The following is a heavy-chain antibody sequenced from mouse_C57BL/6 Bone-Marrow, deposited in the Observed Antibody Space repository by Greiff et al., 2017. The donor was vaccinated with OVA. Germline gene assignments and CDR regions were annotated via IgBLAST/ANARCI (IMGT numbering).Heavy chain of an antibody. CDR2: IRLTSDNYAT. V-gene: IGHV6-3*01. CDR3: AVTGGGYARDY. CDR1: GFTFSNYW. J-gene: IGHJ4*01. Sequence: EVQLEESGGGLVQPGGSMKLSCVASGFTFSNYWMNWVRQSPEQGLEWVAQIRLTSDNYATHYAVSVKGRFTISRDDSTSSVYRQMNNLRAEETGIYYCAVTGGGYARDYGGQGTSVTVSS.